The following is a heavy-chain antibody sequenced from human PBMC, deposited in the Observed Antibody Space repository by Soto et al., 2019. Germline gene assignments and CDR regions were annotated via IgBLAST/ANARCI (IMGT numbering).Heavy chain of an antibody. J-gene: IGHJ5*02. V-gene: IGHV4-34*01. D-gene: IGHD2-8*01. CDR1: GGSFSGYY. CDR2: INHSGST. CDR3: ATRLLVYAISNWFDP. Sequence: QVQLQQWGAGLLKPSETLSLTCAVYGGSFSGYYWSWIRQPPGKGLEWIGEINHSGSTNYNPSLKSRVTISVDTSKNQFSLKLSSVTAADTAVYYCATRLLVYAISNWFDPWGQGTLVTVSS.